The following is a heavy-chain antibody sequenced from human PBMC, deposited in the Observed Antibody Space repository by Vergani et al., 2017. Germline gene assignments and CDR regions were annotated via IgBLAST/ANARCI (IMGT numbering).Heavy chain of an antibody. V-gene: IGHV1-2*02. CDR3: ARVRRYYYGMDV. CDR1: GGTFSSYA. CDR2: INPNSGGT. J-gene: IGHJ6*02. Sequence: QVQLVQSGAEVKKPGSSVKVSCKASGGTFSSYAISWVRQAPGQGLEWMGRINPNSGGTNYAQKFQGRVTMTRDTSISTAYMELSRLRSHDTAVYYCARVRRYYYGMDVWGQGTTVTVSS.